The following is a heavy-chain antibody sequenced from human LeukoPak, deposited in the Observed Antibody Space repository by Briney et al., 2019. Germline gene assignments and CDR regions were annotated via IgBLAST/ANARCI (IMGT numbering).Heavy chain of an antibody. Sequence: AGGSLRLSCAASGFTFSSYEMNWVRQAPGKGLDWVSYISAGGGTIYYADSVKGRFTISRDNAKNSLYLQMNSLRAEDTAVYYCVRDYDSSGHIAIDYWGQGTLVTVSS. CDR1: GFTFSSYE. D-gene: IGHD3-22*01. CDR2: ISAGGGTI. V-gene: IGHV3-48*03. J-gene: IGHJ4*02. CDR3: VRDYDSSGHIAIDY.